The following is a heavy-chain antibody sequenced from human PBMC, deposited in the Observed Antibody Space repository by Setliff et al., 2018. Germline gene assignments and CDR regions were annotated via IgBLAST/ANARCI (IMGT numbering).Heavy chain of an antibody. Sequence: SETLSLTCTVSGGSISVYYWTWFRQPPGKGLEWIGYISSGSTNYNPSLKSRVTISVDPSKNQFSLKLSSVTAADTAVYYCARGWGSGWSKEGAFDIWGQGTMVTVS. CDR3: ARGWGSGWSKEGAFDI. CDR1: GGSISVYY. J-gene: IGHJ3*02. CDR2: ISSGST. V-gene: IGHV4-4*08. D-gene: IGHD6-19*01.